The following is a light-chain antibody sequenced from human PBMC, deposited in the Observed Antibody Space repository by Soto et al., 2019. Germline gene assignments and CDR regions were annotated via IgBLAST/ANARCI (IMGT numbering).Light chain of an antibody. CDR2: DVS. Sequence: QYVLTQPRSVSGPPGQSVTISCTGTSVDFGGYNYVSWYQQHPDKAPKLMIYDVSKRPSGVPDRFSGSKSGNTASLTISGLQDEDEADYYCCSYAGSYSNYVFGTGTKV. CDR3: CSYAGSYSNYV. V-gene: IGLV2-11*01. CDR1: SVDFGGYNY. J-gene: IGLJ1*01.